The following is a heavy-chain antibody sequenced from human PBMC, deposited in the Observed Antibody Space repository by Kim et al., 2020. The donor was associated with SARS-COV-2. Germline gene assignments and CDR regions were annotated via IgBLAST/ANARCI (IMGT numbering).Heavy chain of an antibody. CDR2: ISSSSSYI. J-gene: IGHJ4*02. V-gene: IGHV3-21*01. CDR3: ASQGWGSTGFFDY. Sequence: GGSLRLSCAAYGFTFSSYSMNWVRQAPGKGLEWVSSISSSSSYIYYADSVKGRFTISRDNAKNSLYLQMNSLRAEDTAVYYCASQGWGSTGFFDYWGQGTLVTVSS. D-gene: IGHD2-2*01. CDR1: GFTFSSYS.